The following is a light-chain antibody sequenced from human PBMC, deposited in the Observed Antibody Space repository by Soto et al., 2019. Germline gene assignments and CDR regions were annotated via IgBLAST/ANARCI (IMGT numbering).Light chain of an antibody. CDR2: AAS. J-gene: IGKJ1*01. Sequence: DVQMTQSPSSLSASVGDSLTLTCRASQTVTSYLNWYQQKPGKAPKLLIYAASTLQSGVPSRFSGSGSGTEFTLTIIRLQPEDVATYCCQQSYRFARTFGRGTKVEVK. CDR3: QQSYRFART. V-gene: IGKV1-39*01. CDR1: QTVTSY.